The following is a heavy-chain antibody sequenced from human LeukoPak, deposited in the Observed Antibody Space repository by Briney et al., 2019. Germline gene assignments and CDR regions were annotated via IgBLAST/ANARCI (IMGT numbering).Heavy chain of an antibody. CDR1: GGTFSSYD. Sequence: SVKVSCKASGGTFSSYDISWVRQAPGQGLEWMGGIIPIFGTANYAQKFQGRVTITTDESTSTAYMELSSLRSEDTAVYYCARDQGGYYDSSGYSWYYFDYWGQGTLVTVSS. J-gene: IGHJ4*02. V-gene: IGHV1-69*05. D-gene: IGHD3-22*01. CDR3: ARDQGGYYDSSGYSWYYFDY. CDR2: IIPIFGTA.